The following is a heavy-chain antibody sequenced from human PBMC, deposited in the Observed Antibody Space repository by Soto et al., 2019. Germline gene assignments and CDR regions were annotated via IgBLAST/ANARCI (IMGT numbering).Heavy chain of an antibody. V-gene: IGHV1-18*01. CDR1: GYTFTSYG. J-gene: IGHJ5*02. Sequence: GASVKASCKASGYTFTSYGISWVRQAPGQGLEWMGWISAYNGNTNYAQKLQGRVTMTRDTSISTAYMELSSLRSEDTAVYYCARAAGGATIRFDPWGQGTLVTVSS. CDR2: ISAYNGNT. CDR3: ARAAGGATIRFDP. D-gene: IGHD1-26*01.